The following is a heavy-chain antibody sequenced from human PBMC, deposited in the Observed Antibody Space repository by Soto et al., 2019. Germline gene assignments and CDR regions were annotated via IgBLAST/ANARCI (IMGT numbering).Heavy chain of an antibody. D-gene: IGHD3-22*01. V-gene: IGHV3-66*01. CDR3: AREAIIVIAAPEYYFDY. J-gene: IGHJ4*02. CDR2: IYSGGYT. CDR1: GFDVSNTD. Sequence: EVQLVESGGDLVQRGGSLRLSCAVSGFDVSNTDMSWVRQAPGKGLEWVSVIYSGGYTNYADSVKGRFIVSRDSPKNTLYLQMDSLRAEDTAVYYCAREAIIVIAAPEYYFDYWGQGTLVTVSS.